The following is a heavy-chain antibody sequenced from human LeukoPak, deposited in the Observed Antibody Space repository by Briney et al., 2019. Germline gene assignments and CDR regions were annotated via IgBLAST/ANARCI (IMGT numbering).Heavy chain of an antibody. Sequence: GESLKISCAASGFTFSSYAMSWVRQAPGKGLAWVSAISGSGGNTYYADSVKGRFTISRDNSKNTLYLQMNSLRAEDTAVYYCAKGADEYSSSSFDYWGQGTLVTVSS. CDR3: AKGADEYSSSSFDY. CDR1: GFTFSSYA. CDR2: ISGSGGNT. J-gene: IGHJ4*02. D-gene: IGHD6-6*01. V-gene: IGHV3-23*01.